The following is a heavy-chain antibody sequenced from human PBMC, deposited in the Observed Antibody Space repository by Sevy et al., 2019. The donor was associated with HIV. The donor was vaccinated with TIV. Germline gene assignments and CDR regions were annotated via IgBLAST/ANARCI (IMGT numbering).Heavy chain of an antibody. Sequence: GGSLRLSCAASGFTVNKYNMNWVRQAPGKGLEWVSTITGYSTDIYYADSVKGRFTISRDDAKNSLYLQMNGLRAEDTAIYYCARAEQTYFFDYWGQGTLVTVSS. V-gene: IGHV3-21*06. CDR2: ITGYSTDI. CDR1: GFTVNKYN. CDR3: ARAEQTYFFDY. J-gene: IGHJ4*02.